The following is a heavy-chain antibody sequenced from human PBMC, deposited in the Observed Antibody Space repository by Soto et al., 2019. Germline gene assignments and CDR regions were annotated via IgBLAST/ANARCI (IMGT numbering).Heavy chain of an antibody. Sequence: GGSLRLSCAASGFTFSSYGMHWVRQAPGKGLEWVAVISYDGSNKYYADSVKGRFTISRDNSKNTLYLQMNSLRSEDTAVYYCAIVVVAAKYYMDVWGKGTTVTVSS. CDR3: AIVVVAAKYYMDV. V-gene: IGHV3-30*03. CDR2: ISYDGSNK. J-gene: IGHJ6*03. CDR1: GFTFSSYG. D-gene: IGHD2-15*01.